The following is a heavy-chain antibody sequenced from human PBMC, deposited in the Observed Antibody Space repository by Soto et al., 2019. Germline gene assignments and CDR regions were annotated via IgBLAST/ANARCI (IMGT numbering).Heavy chain of an antibody. V-gene: IGHV3-74*01. CDR1: GFTFSYYW. J-gene: IGHJ3*01. D-gene: IGHD1-1*01. CDR2: IHSDGSST. CDR3: ARGERGAFDL. Sequence: EVQLLESGGGLVQPGESLRLSCAASGFTFSYYWMHWVLQAPGMGLVWVSRIHSDGSSTTYADSVKGRFTISRDNARNTLYLQMNSLRAEDTAVYYCARGERGAFDLWGQGTVLTVSS.